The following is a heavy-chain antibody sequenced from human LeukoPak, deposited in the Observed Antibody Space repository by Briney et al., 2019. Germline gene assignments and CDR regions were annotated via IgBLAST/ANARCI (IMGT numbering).Heavy chain of an antibody. D-gene: IGHD5-18*01. CDR1: GFTFSSYG. Sequence: GGSLRLSCAASGFTFSSYGMHWVRQAPGKGLEWVAVISYDGSNKYYADSVKGRFTISRDNSKNTLYLQMNSLRAEDTAVYYCAKDRSYTAMGLFDYWGQGTLATVSS. CDR3: AKDRSYTAMGLFDY. V-gene: IGHV3-30*18. CDR2: ISYDGSNK. J-gene: IGHJ4*02.